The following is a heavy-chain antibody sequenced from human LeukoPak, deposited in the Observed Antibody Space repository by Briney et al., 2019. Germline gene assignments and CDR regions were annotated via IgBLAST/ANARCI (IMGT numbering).Heavy chain of an antibody. V-gene: IGHV1-18*01. D-gene: IGHD6-13*01. Sequence: GASVKVFCKASGYTFTSYGISWVRQAPGQGLEWMGWISAYNGNTNYAQKLQGRVTITRNTSISTAYMELSSLRSEDTAVYYCARGADSSWYLGYYYYMDVWGKGTTVTVSS. CDR2: ISAYNGNT. J-gene: IGHJ6*03. CDR1: GYTFTSYG. CDR3: ARGADSSWYLGYYYYMDV.